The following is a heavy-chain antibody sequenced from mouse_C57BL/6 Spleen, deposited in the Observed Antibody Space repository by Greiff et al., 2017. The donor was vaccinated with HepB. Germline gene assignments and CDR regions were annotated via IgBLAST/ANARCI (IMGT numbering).Heavy chain of an antibody. CDR2: INPGSGGT. J-gene: IGHJ2*01. CDR1: GYAFTNYW. Sequence: QVQLQQSGAELVRPGTSVKVSCKASGYAFTNYWIEWVKQRPGQGLEWIGVINPGSGGTNYNEKFKGKATLTADKSSSTAYMQLSSLTSEDSAVYFCARSGEGYWGQGTTLTVSS. CDR3: ARSGEGY. V-gene: IGHV1-54*01. D-gene: IGHD2-13*01.